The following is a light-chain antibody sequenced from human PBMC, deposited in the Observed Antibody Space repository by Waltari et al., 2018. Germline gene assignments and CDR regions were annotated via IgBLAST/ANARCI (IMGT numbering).Light chain of an antibody. CDR1: SSDVGSVNL. V-gene: IGLV2-23*01. CDR3: CSYAGSSTLL. CDR2: EGS. J-gene: IGLJ2*01. Sequence: QSALTQPASVSGSPGQSITVSCTGTSSDVGSVNLVSWYQQHPGKAPKLMIYEGSKRPSGVSNRFSGSKSGNTASLTISGLQAEDEADYYCCSYAGSSTLLFGGGTKVTVL.